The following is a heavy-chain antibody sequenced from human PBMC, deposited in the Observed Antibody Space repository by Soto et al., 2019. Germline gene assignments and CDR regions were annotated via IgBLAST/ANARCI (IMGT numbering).Heavy chain of an antibody. J-gene: IGHJ4*02. CDR3: TRLISAAQDY. CDR1: GFVFKDSS. D-gene: IGHD3-10*01. Sequence: GGSLRLSCAASGFVFKDSSIHWVRQASGKGLEWVGRIRDRAFSYATAYNASVKGRFTISRDDSTNTAYLQMNSLKTEDTAIYYCTRLISAAQDYWGQGTLVTVSS. V-gene: IGHV3-73*01. CDR2: IRDRAFSYAT.